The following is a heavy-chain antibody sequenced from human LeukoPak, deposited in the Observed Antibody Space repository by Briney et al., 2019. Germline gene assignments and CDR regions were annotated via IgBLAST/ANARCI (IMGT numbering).Heavy chain of an antibody. Sequence: GPGGSLRLSCAASGFTFDDYGMSWVRQTPGKGLEWVSGINWNGGSTGYADSVKGRFTISRDNDKNSLYLQMNSLRAEDTALYYCARVGSEEGYYFDYWGQGTLVTVSS. CDR3: ARVGSEEGYYFDY. CDR2: INWNGGST. V-gene: IGHV3-20*04. CDR1: GFTFDDYG. D-gene: IGHD1-26*01. J-gene: IGHJ4*02.